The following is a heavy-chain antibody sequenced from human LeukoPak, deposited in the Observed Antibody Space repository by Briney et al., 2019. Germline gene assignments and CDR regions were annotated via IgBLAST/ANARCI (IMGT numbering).Heavy chain of an antibody. V-gene: IGHV3-21*01. Sequence: GGSLRLSCAASGFTFSSYSMNWVRQAPGKGLEWVSSISSSSSYIYYADSVKGRFTISRDNAKNSLYLQMNSLRAEDTAVYYCARGGYSSSWYSGPEYNWFDPWGQGTLVTVSS. CDR1: GFTFSSYS. CDR3: ARGGYSSSWYSGPEYNWFDP. J-gene: IGHJ5*02. CDR2: ISSSSSYI. D-gene: IGHD6-13*01.